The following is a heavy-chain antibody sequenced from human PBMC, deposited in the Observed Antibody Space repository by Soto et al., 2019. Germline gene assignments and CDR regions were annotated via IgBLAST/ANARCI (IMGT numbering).Heavy chain of an antibody. J-gene: IGHJ4*02. D-gene: IGHD6-19*01. CDR1: GYTFISYG. Sequence: QVQLVQSGAEVKKPGASVKVSCKASGYTFISYGISWVRQAPGQGLEWMGWINAFNGNTNYAQKLQVRVTMTRDTSTSTAYMALRSLRSDDTAVYYCARDPGAGTYFDYWGQGTLVTVSA. CDR2: INAFNGNT. CDR3: ARDPGAGTYFDY. V-gene: IGHV1-18*01.